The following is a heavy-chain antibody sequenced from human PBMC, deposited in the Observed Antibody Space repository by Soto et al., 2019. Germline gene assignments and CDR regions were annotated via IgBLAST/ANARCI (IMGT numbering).Heavy chain of an antibody. J-gene: IGHJ5*02. D-gene: IGHD5-12*01. V-gene: IGHV1-18*01. CDR2: ISAYNGNT. CDR1: GYTFTSYG. CDR3: ARDLGYSRYDRPRP. Sequence: ASVKVSCKASGYTFTSYGISWVRQAPGQGLEWMGWISAYNGNTNYAQKLQGRVTMTTDTSTSTAHMELRSLRSDDTAVYYCARDLGYSRYDRPRPWGQGTLVTVSS.